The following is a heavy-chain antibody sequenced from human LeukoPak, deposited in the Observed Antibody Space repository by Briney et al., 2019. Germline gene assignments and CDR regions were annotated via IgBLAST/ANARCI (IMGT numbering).Heavy chain of an antibody. D-gene: IGHD3-3*01. CDR2: IYYSGST. Sequence: SQTPSLTCTVSGGSISSGDYYWSWIRQPPGKGLEWIGYIYYSGSTYYNPSLKSRVTISVDTSKNQFSLKLSSVTAADTAVYYCAREHHSRTYYDFWSGYTGGWYFDYWGQGTLVTVSS. CDR3: AREHHSRTYYDFWSGYTGGWYFDY. CDR1: GGSISSGDYY. V-gene: IGHV4-30-4*08. J-gene: IGHJ4*02.